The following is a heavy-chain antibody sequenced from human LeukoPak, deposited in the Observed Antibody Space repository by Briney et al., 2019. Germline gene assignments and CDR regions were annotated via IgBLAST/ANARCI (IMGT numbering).Heavy chain of an antibody. J-gene: IGHJ2*01. CDR3: ARVTVTGTYWYFDL. CDR2: ISSSSTYI. D-gene: IGHD7-27*01. V-gene: IGHV3-21*01. Sequence: GGSLRLSCAASGFTFSTYSMNWVRQAPSQAREWVSSISSSSTYIYYADSVKARYTISRHNAKNSLYLQMNSLRAEDTGVYYCARVTVTGTYWYFDLWGRGTLVTVSP. CDR1: GFTFSTYS.